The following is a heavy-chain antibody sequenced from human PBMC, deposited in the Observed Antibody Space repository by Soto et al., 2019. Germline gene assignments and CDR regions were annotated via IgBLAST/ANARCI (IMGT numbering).Heavy chain of an antibody. Sequence: EVQMVESGGALVQPGGSLRLSCVASGFSISDHFMDWVRQAPGKGLERVGRIKNDPKSYITDYAESVKGRFTISRDDSKNSLFLQMNSLTTEDTAIYYCAYLKWSRSYLPWGQGTLVTVSS. CDR3: AYLKWSRSYLP. V-gene: IGHV3-72*01. CDR1: GFSISDHF. D-gene: IGHD3-3*01. CDR2: IKNDPKSYIT. J-gene: IGHJ1*01.